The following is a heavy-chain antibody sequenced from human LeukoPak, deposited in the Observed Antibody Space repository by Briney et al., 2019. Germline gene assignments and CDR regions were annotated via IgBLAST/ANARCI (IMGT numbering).Heavy chain of an antibody. CDR2: IYYSGST. CDR1: GDSISSYY. Sequence: SETLSLTCTVSGDSISSYYWSWIRQPPGKGLEWIGYIYYSGSTNYNPTLKSRVTISVDTSKNQFSLKLSSVTAADTAVYYCARHRGKYSPHDAFDIWGQGTMVTVSS. CDR3: ARHRGKYSPHDAFDI. V-gene: IGHV4-59*08. J-gene: IGHJ3*02. D-gene: IGHD5-18*01.